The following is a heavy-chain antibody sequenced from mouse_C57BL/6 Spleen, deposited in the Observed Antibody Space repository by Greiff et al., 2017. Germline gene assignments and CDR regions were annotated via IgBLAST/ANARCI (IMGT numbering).Heavy chain of an antibody. CDR3: AREGLSSWYFDV. Sequence: DVKLQESGPGLVKPSPSLSLTCSVTGYSITSGYYWNWIRQFPGNKLEWMGYISYDGSNNYNPSLKNRISITRDTSKNQFFLKLNSVTTEDTATYYCAREGLSSWYFDVWGTGTTVTVSS. V-gene: IGHV3-6*01. CDR1: GYSITSGYY. D-gene: IGHD2-4*01. CDR2: ISYDGSN. J-gene: IGHJ1*03.